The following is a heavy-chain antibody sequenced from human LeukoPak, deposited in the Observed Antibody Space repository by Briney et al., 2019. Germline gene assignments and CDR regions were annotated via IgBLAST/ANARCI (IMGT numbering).Heavy chain of an antibody. CDR3: TKDGHSCHFDY. D-gene: IGHD4-11*01. Sequence: GGSLRLSCAVSGFTFDDYAMHWVRQAPGKGLEWVSLISEVGSSTYYADSVKGRFTISRVNSKNSLHLQMSSLRTEDTALYYCTKDGHSCHFDYWGQGTLVTVSS. CDR2: ISEVGSST. J-gene: IGHJ4*02. CDR1: GFTFDDYA. V-gene: IGHV3-43*02.